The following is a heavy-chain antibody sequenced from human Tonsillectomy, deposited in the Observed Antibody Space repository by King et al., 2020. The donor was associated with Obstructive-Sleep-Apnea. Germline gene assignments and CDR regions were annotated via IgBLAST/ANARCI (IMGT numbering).Heavy chain of an antibody. J-gene: IGHJ4*02. CDR2: IWYDGSIE. CDR1: GFTFSKYG. CDR3: GKPVGLYYDWSAIDY. Sequence: VQLVESGGGVGQPGRSLRLSCAASGFTFSKYGMHWVRQAPGKGLEWVAVIWYDGSIEYYADSVKGRFTISRDNSKNTLFLQMSGLTAEDTAGYYCGKPVGLYYDWSAIDYWGQGTLVTVSS. V-gene: IGHV3-33*06. D-gene: IGHD3-22*01.